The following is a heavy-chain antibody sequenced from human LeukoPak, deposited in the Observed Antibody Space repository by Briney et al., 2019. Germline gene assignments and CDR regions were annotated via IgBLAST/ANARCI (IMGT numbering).Heavy chain of an antibody. D-gene: IGHD6-13*01. V-gene: IGHV3-7*01. CDR1: GFTFSSYW. J-gene: IGHJ4*02. Sequence: GGSLRLSCAASGFTFSSYWVTWVRQAPGKGLEWVANIKGDGSEKYYVDSVKGRFTISRDNAKDSLYLQMNSLRAEDTALYYCTRSTYSSSWWFVEYWGQGILVTVSS. CDR3: TRSTYSSSWWFVEY. CDR2: IKGDGSEK.